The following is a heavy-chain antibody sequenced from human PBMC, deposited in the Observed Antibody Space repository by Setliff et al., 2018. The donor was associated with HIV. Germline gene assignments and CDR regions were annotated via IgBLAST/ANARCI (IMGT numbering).Heavy chain of an antibody. D-gene: IGHD1-26*01. J-gene: IGHJ3*01. V-gene: IGHV3-20*04. CDR1: GFSFDDYG. CDR2: INWNGGST. Sequence: GGSLRLSCAASGFSFDDYGMSWVRQVPGKGLEWVCGINWNGGSTGYADSVKGRFTISRDNAKNSLYLQMNSLRAEDTAVYYCARDRVVGATLDPLDLWGQGTMVTVSS. CDR3: ARDRVVGATLDPLDL.